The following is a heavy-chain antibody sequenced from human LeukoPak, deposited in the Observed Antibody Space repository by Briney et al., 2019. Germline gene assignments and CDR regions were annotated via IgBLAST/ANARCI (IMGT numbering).Heavy chain of an antibody. J-gene: IGHJ4*02. CDR1: GGSVSNDNHC. CDR3: ARLGGVYGGYYFDY. Sequence: SETLSLTCTVSGGSVSNDNHCWSWIRQPPGKGLEWIGSISYSGSTYYNLSLKSRVTISVDTSKNQFSLKLNSLTAADTAVYFCARLGGVYGGYYFDYWGQGTLVTVSS. CDR2: ISYSGST. V-gene: IGHV4-39*01. D-gene: IGHD2-8*02.